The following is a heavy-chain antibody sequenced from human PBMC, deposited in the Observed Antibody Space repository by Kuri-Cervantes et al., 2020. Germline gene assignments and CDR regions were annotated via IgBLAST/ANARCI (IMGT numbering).Heavy chain of an antibody. CDR2: ISSSSSYI. V-gene: IGHV3-21*01. CDR3: ARGVADFISQYYYGSGGWYGMDV. D-gene: IGHD3-10*01. J-gene: IGHJ6*02. CDR1: GFTFSSYA. Sequence: GESLKISCAASGFTFSSYAMHWVRQAPGKGLGWVSSISSSSSYIYYADSVKGRFTISRDNAKNSLYLQMNSLRAEDTAVYYCARGVADFISQYYYGSGGWYGMDVWGQGTTVTVSS.